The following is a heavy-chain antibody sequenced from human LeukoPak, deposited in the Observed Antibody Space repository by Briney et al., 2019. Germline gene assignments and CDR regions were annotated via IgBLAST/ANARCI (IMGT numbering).Heavy chain of an antibody. CDR2: ISYDGSNK. V-gene: IGHV3-30*18. D-gene: IGHD6-13*01. CDR3: AKEGGVSPHFDY. CDR1: GFTFSSFG. J-gene: IGHJ4*02. Sequence: GGSLRLSCAASGFTFSSFGMHWVRQAPGKGLEWVAVISYDGSNKYYADSVKGRFTISRDNSKNTLYLQMNSLRAEDTAVYYCAKEGGVSPHFDYWGQGTLVPVSS.